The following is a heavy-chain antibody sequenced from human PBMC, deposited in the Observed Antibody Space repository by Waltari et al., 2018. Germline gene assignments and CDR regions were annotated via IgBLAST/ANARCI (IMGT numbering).Heavy chain of an antibody. J-gene: IGHJ6*03. Sequence: QVQLQESGPGLVKPSETLSLTCTVSGGSISSYYWSWIRQPPGKGLEWIGYIYYSGRTTSNPSLKSRVTISVDTSKTQFSLKLSSVTAADTAVYYCARRGHSSSSDYYYYYMDVWGKGTTVTISS. CDR3: ARRGHSSSSDYYYYYMDV. CDR2: IYYSGRT. V-gene: IGHV4-59*08. CDR1: GGSISSYY. D-gene: IGHD6-6*01.